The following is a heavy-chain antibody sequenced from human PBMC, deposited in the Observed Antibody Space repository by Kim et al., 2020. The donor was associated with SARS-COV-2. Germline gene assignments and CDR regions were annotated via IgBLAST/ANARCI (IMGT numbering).Heavy chain of an antibody. V-gene: IGHV3-74*01. CDR3: ARGKLGTGALDI. CDR1: GFTLLNYW. D-gene: IGHD7-27*01. Sequence: GGSLRLSCAASGFTLLNYWMYWVRQAPGKGLEWVSRIHHDGSFRNYADSVEGRFVIFRANAKNMLYLQMNSLRAEDTAVYYCARGKLGTGALDIWGQGT. J-gene: IGHJ3*02. CDR2: IHHDGSFR.